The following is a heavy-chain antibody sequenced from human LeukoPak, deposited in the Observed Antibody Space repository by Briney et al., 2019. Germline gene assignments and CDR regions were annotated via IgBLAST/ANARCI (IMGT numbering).Heavy chain of an antibody. V-gene: IGHV1-2*04. D-gene: IGHD3-3*01. J-gene: IGHJ4*02. Sequence: ASVKVSCKASGYTFTGYYMHWVRQAPGQGLEWMGWINPNSGGTNYAQKFQGWVTMTRDTSISTAYMELSSLRSEDTAVYYCATLKDDFWSGSFFDYWGQGTLVTVSS. CDR3: ATLKDDFWSGSFFDY. CDR1: GYTFTGYY. CDR2: INPNSGGT.